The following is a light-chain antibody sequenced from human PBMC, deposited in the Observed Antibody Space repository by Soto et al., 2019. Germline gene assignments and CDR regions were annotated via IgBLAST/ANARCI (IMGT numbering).Light chain of an antibody. CDR1: SSDVGAYDY. V-gene: IGLV2-11*01. Sequence: QSVLTQPRSVSGSPGQSVTISCTGTSSDVGAYDYVSWYQQHPGKAPYLMVYDVTKRPSGVPDRFSGSKSGNTASLTISGLQVEDEADYYCCSYAGNYIYVFGTGTKLTVL. CDR2: DVT. CDR3: CSYAGNYIYV. J-gene: IGLJ1*01.